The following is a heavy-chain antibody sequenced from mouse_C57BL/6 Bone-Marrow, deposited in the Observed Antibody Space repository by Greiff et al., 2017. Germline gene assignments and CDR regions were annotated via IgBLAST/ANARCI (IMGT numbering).Heavy chain of an antibody. V-gene: IGHV1-54*01. J-gene: IGHJ2*01. D-gene: IGHD6-1*01. CDR3: ARKPFQYYFDY. Sequence: QVQLQQSGAELVRPGTSVKVSCKASGYAFTNYLIEWVKQRPGQGLEWIGVINPGSGGTNYNEKFKGKATLTADKSSSTAYMQLSSLTSEDSAFYFCARKPFQYYFDYGGQGTTLTVTA. CDR2: INPGSGGT. CDR1: GYAFTNYL.